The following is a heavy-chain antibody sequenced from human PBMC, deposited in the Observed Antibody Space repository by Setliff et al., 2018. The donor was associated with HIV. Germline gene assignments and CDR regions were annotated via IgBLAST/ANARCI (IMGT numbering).Heavy chain of an antibody. D-gene: IGHD3-9*01. CDR3: ARRERYYDILTGRVFDGFDI. Sequence: SLTCTVSGGSISSGSYYWSWIRQPAGKGLEWIGHIYTSGSTNYNPSLKSRVTISVDTSKNHFSLKLSSVTAADTAVYYCARRERYYDILTGRVFDGFDIWGQGTMVTVSS. J-gene: IGHJ3*02. V-gene: IGHV4-61*09. CDR1: GGSISSGSYY. CDR2: IYTSGST.